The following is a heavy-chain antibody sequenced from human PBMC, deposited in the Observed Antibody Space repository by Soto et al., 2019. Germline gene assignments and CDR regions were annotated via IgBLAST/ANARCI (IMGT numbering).Heavy chain of an antibody. V-gene: IGHV4-4*02. Sequence: QVQLQESGPGLVKPSGTLSLTCAVSGGSISSSNWWSWVRQPPGKGLEWIGEIYHSGSTSYNPSLKSRVSLSLDKSKNQFSLNLSSVTAADTAVYYCARYYTGKRPFDYWGQGTLVTVSS. D-gene: IGHD1-1*01. CDR1: GGSISSSNW. CDR3: ARYYTGKRPFDY. J-gene: IGHJ4*02. CDR2: IYHSGST.